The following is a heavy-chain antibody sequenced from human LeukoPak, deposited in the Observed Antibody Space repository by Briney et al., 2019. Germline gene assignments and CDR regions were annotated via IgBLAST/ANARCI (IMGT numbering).Heavy chain of an antibody. CDR1: GGSISSYY. J-gene: IGHJ5*02. CDR3: ARGVGDYDSWFDP. Sequence: SETLSLTCTVSGGSISSYYWSWIRQPPGKGLEWIGYIYTSGSTNYNPSLKSRVTISVDTSKNQFSLKRSSVTAADTAVYYCARGVGDYDSWFDPWGQGTLVTVSS. V-gene: IGHV4-4*09. CDR2: IYTSGST. D-gene: IGHD4-17*01.